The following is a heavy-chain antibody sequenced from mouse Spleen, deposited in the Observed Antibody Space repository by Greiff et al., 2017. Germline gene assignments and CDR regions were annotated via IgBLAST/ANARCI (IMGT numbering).Heavy chain of an antibody. V-gene: IGHV1-15*01. CDR1: GYTFTDYE. CDR2: IDPETGGT. D-gene: IGHD2-14*01. Sequence: VKLQESGAELVRPGASVTLSCKASGYTFTDYEMHWVKQTPVHGLEWIGAIDPETGGTAYNQKFKGKAILTADKSSSTAYMELRSLTSEDSAVYYCTRGVRTWFAYWGQGTLVTVSA. CDR3: TRGVRTWFAY. J-gene: IGHJ3*01.